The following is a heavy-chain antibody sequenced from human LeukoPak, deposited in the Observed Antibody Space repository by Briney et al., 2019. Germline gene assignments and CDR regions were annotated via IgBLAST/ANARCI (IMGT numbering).Heavy chain of an antibody. D-gene: IGHD1-26*01. V-gene: IGHV3-48*02. CDR2: ISGSTTK. CDR1: GFTFSSYS. Sequence: GGSLRLSCAASGFTFSSYSMNWVRQAPGKGLEWISYISGSTTKFYVDSVKGRFTISRDNAKHSLYLQMKSMRDEDTAVYYCVRDVGYAFDIWGQGTMVTVSS. CDR3: VRDVGYAFDI. J-gene: IGHJ3*02.